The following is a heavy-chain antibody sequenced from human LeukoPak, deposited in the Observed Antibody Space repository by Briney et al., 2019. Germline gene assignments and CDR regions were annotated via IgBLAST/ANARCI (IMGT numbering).Heavy chain of an antibody. J-gene: IGHJ5*02. V-gene: IGHV1-18*01. D-gene: IGHD1-1*01. Sequence: ASVKVSCKASGYTFTSYGISWVRQAPGQGLEWIGWISAYNDNTNYAQKLQGRVAMTTDTSTSTAYMELRSLRSDDTAVYYCARDRRFGETRAYNWNVGDWFDPWGQGTLVTVSS. CDR1: GYTFTSYG. CDR3: ARDRRFGETRAYNWNVGDWFDP. CDR2: ISAYNDNT.